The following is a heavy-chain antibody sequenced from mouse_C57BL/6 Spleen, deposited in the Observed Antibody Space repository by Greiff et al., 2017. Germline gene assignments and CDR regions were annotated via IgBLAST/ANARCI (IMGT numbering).Heavy chain of an antibody. CDR3: TRDNYSNSFLDC. CDR1: GFTFSSYA. V-gene: IGHV5-4*01. J-gene: IGHJ2*01. CDR2: ISDGGSYT. D-gene: IGHD2-5*01. Sequence: EVHLVESGGGLVKPGGSLKLSCAASGFTFSSYAMSWVRQTPEKRLEWVATISDGGSYTYYPDNVKGRFTISGDNAKNNLYLQMGHLKSENPAMYCCTRDNYSNSFLDCWGQGTTLTVSS.